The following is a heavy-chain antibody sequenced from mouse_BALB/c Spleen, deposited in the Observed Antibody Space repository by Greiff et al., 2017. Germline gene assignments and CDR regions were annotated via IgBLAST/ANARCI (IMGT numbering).Heavy chain of an antibody. CDR1: GFTFSSYA. J-gene: IGHJ4*01. Sequence: EVKLEESGGGLVKPGGSLKLSCAASGFTFSSYAMSWVRQTPEKRLEWVASISSGGSTYYPDSVKGRFTISRDNARNILYLQMSSLRSEDTAMYYCARGSGAYYRYDAMDYWGQGTSVTVSS. CDR2: ISSGGST. D-gene: IGHD2-14*01. CDR3: ARGSGAYYRYDAMDY. V-gene: IGHV5-6-5*01.